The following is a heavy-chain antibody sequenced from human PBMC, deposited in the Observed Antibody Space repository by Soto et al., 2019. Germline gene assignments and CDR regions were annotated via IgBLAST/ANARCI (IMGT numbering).Heavy chain of an antibody. Sequence: ASVKVSCKTPGYTFSTYPISWVRQAPGQGLEWVGWISTYNGKTNYGQKFQGRVTITTDTSASTAYMNLRNLRSDDTAVYYCARDRVEAALGTFDQWGQGTLVTVSS. CDR3: ARDRVEAALGTFDQ. J-gene: IGHJ4*02. D-gene: IGHD6-13*01. CDR1: GYTFSTYP. V-gene: IGHV1-18*01. CDR2: ISTYNGKT.